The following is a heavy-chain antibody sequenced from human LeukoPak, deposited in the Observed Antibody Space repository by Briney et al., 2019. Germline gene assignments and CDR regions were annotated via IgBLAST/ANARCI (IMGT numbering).Heavy chain of an antibody. J-gene: IGHJ4*02. D-gene: IGHD2-2*01. Sequence: ASVKVSCKASGYTFTGYHMHWVRQAPGQGLEWMGWINPNSGGTNYAQKFQGRVTMTRDTSISTAYMELSRLRSDDTAVYYCARGGGIVVVPASPFDYWGQGTLVTVSS. V-gene: IGHV1-2*02. CDR2: INPNSGGT. CDR3: ARGGGIVVVPASPFDY. CDR1: GYTFTGYH.